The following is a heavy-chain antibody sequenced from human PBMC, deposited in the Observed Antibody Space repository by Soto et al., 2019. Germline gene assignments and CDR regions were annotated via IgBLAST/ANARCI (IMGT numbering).Heavy chain of an antibody. CDR2: ISGSGGST. J-gene: IGHJ4*02. CDR1: GFTCSSYA. Sequence: PGGSLRLSCAASGFTCSSYAMIWVRQAPGKGLEWVSAISGSGGSTYYADSVKGRFTISRDNSKNTLYLQMNSLRAEDTAVYYCARRGSGSYYDYWGQGTLVTVSS. CDR3: ARRGSGSYYDY. V-gene: IGHV3-23*01. D-gene: IGHD1-26*01.